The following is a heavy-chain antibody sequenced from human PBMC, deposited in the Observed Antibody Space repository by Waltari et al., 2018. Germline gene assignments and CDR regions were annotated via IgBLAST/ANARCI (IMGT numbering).Heavy chain of an antibody. CDR3: LRDSSGSHFDY. CDR2: INPKHGDT. V-gene: IGHV1-2*06. Sequence: LVQSGAEVKKPGASVKVSCKASGYTFTGYAILWVRQAPGKGLEWMGRINPKHGDTHYAQKFQGRVAMTTDTSTNTAFMELHSLRSDDTAVYYCLRDSSGSHFDYWGQGTLVTVSS. CDR1: GYTFTGYA. J-gene: IGHJ4*02. D-gene: IGHD3-22*01.